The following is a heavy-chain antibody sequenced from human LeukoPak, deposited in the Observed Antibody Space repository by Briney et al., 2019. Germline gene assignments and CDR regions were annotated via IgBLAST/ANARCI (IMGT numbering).Heavy chain of an antibody. CDR1: GYTFTSYA. Sequence: GASVTVSCKASGYTFTSYAMNWVRQAPGQGLEWMGWINTNTGNPTYAQGFTGRFVFSLDTSVSTAYLQISSLKPEDTAVYYCAKQGPGYCGSTSCYGVDYWGQGTLVTVSS. V-gene: IGHV7-4-1*02. CDR2: INTNTGNP. J-gene: IGHJ4*02. D-gene: IGHD2-2*01. CDR3: AKQGPGYCGSTSCYGVDY.